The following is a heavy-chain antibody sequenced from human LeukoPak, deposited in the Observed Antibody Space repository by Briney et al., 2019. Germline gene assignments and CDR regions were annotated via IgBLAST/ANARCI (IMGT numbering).Heavy chain of an antibody. V-gene: IGHV3-74*01. CDR1: GFTFSSYW. J-gene: IGHJ4*02. CDR2: INSDGSST. CDR3: ARVDGSGSKSPLYYFDY. Sequence: PGGSLRLSCAASGFTFSSYWMHWVRQAPGKGLVWVSRINSDGSSTSYADSVKGRFTISRDNAKNTLYLQMNSLRAEDTAVYYCARVDGSGSKSPLYYFDYWGQGTLVTVSS. D-gene: IGHD3-10*01.